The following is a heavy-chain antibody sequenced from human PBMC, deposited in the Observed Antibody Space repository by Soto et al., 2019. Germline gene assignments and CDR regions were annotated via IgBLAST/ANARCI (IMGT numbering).Heavy chain of an antibody. CDR1: GGSFSGYY. J-gene: IGHJ6*02. CDR3: AGSSGWYYYYGMDV. Sequence: QVQLQQWGAGLLKPSETLSLTCAVYGGSFSGYYWSWIRQPPGKGLEWIGEINHSGSTNYNPSLKSRVTISVDTSKNQFSLKLSSVTAAVTAVYYCAGSSGWYYYYGMDVWGQGTTVTVSS. V-gene: IGHV4-34*01. CDR2: INHSGST. D-gene: IGHD6-19*01.